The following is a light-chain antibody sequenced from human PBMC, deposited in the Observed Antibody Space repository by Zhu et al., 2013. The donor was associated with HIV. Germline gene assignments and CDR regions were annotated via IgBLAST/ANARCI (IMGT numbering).Light chain of an antibody. V-gene: IGKV3-11*01. J-gene: IGKJ1*01. CDR3: QQYYSTRT. Sequence: EIVLTQSPATLSLSPGERATLSCRASQSVSTYLAWYQQRPGQPPRLLIYDASNRATGIPARFSGSGSGTDFTLTISSLQAEDVAVYYCQQYYSTRTFGQGTKVEIK. CDR2: DAS. CDR1: QSVSTY.